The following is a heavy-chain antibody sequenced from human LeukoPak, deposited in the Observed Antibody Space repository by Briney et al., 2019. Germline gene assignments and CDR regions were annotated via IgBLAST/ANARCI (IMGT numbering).Heavy chain of an antibody. Sequence: PGGSLRLSCAASGFTFSSNAMSWVRQAPGKGLEWVSVISGSGGRSFYADSVKGRFTISRDNSKNTLYLQMNSLRSEDTAVYYCAADSSRDYFDYWGQGTLVTVSS. CDR1: GFTFSSNA. J-gene: IGHJ4*02. CDR2: ISGSGGRS. CDR3: AADSSRDYFDY. D-gene: IGHD3-22*01. V-gene: IGHV3-23*01.